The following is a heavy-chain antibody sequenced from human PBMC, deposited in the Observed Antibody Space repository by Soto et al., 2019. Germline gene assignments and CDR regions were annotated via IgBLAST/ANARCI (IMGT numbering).Heavy chain of an antibody. Sequence: QVQLVESGGGVGQPGRSLRLSCRGSGFTFSHSGMHWVRQAPGKGLEWVIFISSDGSTIYYGNSVKGRFTISRDNSRNTVYLQMNSLRPEDTAVYYCAKDTPGTVSRWGQGTLVTVSS. CDR2: ISSDGSTI. J-gene: IGHJ4*02. D-gene: IGHD1-1*01. CDR1: GFTFSHSG. CDR3: AKDTPGTVSR. V-gene: IGHV3-30*18.